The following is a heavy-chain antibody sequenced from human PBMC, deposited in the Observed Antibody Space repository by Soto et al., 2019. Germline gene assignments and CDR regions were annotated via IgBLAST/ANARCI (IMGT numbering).Heavy chain of an antibody. J-gene: IGHJ4*02. V-gene: IGHV3-23*01. CDR3: AKVGITGTKYFEY. CDR2: ITSSGGST. Sequence: GSLRLSCAASGFTFSSYGMSWVRQAPGKGLEWVSSITSSGGSTYYAGSVKGRFTISRDNSKNTLYLQMNSLRAEDTAVYYCAKVGITGTKYFEYWGQGTLVTVSS. CDR1: GFTFSSYG. D-gene: IGHD1-20*01.